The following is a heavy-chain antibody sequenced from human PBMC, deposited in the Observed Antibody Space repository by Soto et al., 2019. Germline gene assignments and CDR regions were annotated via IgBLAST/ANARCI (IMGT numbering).Heavy chain of an antibody. CDR2: ISAYNGNT. Sequence: SSVKISSNTSFYTFTSYCISGVRQAPGQGLEWMGWISAYNGNTNYSQKLQGRVTMTTDTSTSTAYMELRSLRSDDTAVYYCARGRLTGEIQFDDAFDIWGQGTMVTVSS. V-gene: IGHV1-18*04. CDR1: FYTFTSYC. CDR3: ARGRLTGEIQFDDAFDI. D-gene: IGHD7-27*01. J-gene: IGHJ3*02.